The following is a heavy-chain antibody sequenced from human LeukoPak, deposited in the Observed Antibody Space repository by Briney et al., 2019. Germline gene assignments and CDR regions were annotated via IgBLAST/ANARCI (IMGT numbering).Heavy chain of an antibody. D-gene: IGHD3-9*01. Sequence: GGSLRLSCAASGFTFSDYYMSWIRQAPGKGLEWVSYISSSGSTIYYADSVKGRFTISRDNAKNSLYLQMNSLRAEDTAVYYCASIYDILTGYYAFDYWGQGTLVTVSS. CDR3: ASIYDILTGYYAFDY. CDR2: ISSSGSTI. CDR1: GFTFSDYY. V-gene: IGHV3-11*01. J-gene: IGHJ4*02.